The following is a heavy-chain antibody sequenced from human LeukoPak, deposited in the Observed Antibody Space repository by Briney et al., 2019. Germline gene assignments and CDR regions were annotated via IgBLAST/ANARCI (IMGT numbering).Heavy chain of an antibody. Sequence: PGGSLRLSCAASGLTFDDYGMSWVRQAPGKGLEWVSGISWNSGSIGYADSVKGRFTISRDNAKNSLYLQVNSLRPEDTALYYCAKDITPTIYGGAWDYWGQGTLVTVSS. J-gene: IGHJ4*02. V-gene: IGHV3-9*01. CDR3: AKDITPTIYGGAWDY. D-gene: IGHD4-23*01. CDR2: ISWNSGSI. CDR1: GLTFDDYG.